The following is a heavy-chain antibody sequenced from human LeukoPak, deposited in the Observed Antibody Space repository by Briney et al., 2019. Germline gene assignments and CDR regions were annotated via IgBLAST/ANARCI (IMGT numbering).Heavy chain of an antibody. Sequence: ASVKVSCKASGGTFSSYAISWVRQAPGQGLEWMGGIIPIFGTANYAQKFQGRVTITADESTSTVYMELSSLRSEDTAVYYCARGTPGYSSSWYGVGYYGMDVWGKGTTVTVSS. D-gene: IGHD6-13*01. V-gene: IGHV1-69*01. CDR3: ARGTPGYSSSWYGVGYYGMDV. J-gene: IGHJ6*04. CDR2: IIPIFGTA. CDR1: GGTFSSYA.